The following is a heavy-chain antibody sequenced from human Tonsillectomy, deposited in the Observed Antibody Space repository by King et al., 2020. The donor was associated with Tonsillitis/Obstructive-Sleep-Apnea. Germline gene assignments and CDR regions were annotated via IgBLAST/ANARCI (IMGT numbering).Heavy chain of an antibody. V-gene: IGHV3-15*01. J-gene: IGHJ6*03. Sequence: VQLVESGGGLVKPGGSLRLSCAASGFTFSNAWMSWVRKAPGKGLEWVGRIKSKTDGGTTDYAAPVKGRFTISRDDSKNTLYLQMNSLKTEDTAVYYCTTKVVVVPDYYYYYYMDVWGKGTTVTVSS. D-gene: IGHD2-2*01. CDR3: TTKVVVVPDYYYYYYMDV. CDR2: IKSKTDGGTT. CDR1: GFTFSNAW.